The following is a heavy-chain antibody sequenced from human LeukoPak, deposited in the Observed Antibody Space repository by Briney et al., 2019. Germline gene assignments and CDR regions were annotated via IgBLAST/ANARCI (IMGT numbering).Heavy chain of an antibody. J-gene: IGHJ4*02. CDR2: ISAYNGNT. CDR1: GYTFTSDG. Sequence: ASVKVSCKASGYTFTSDGISWGRQAPGQGLEWMGWISAYNGNTNYAQKLQGRVTMTTDTSTSTAYMELRSLRSDDTAVYYCARDRGWGYDFWSGYYPPPIDYWGQGTLVTVSS. V-gene: IGHV1-18*01. D-gene: IGHD3-3*01. CDR3: ARDRGWGYDFWSGYYPPPIDY.